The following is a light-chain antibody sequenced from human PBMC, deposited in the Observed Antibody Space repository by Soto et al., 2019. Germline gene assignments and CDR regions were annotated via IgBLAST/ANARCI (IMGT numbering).Light chain of an antibody. CDR2: AAS. V-gene: IGKV1-39*01. Sequence: DIQMTQSPSSLSASVGDRVTITCRASQSISSYLNWYQQKPGKAPKLLIYAASILQSGVPSRFSGSGSGTDFTLTISSLQPEAFATYYCQQSYSTPLTFGPGTKVDIK. CDR1: QSISSY. J-gene: IGKJ3*01. CDR3: QQSYSTPLT.